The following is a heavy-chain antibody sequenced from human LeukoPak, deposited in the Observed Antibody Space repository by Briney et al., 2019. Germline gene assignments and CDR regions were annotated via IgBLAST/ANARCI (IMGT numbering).Heavy chain of an antibody. Sequence: GGSLRLSCAASGFTFSSYEMNWVRQAPGKGLEWVSYISSSGSTIYYADSVKGRFTISRDNAKHSLYLQMNSLRAEDTAVYYCARAVYCSGGGCFWYFDLWGRGTLVTVSS. D-gene: IGHD2-15*01. J-gene: IGHJ2*01. CDR3: ARAVYCSGGGCFWYFDL. CDR1: GFTFSSYE. V-gene: IGHV3-48*03. CDR2: ISSSGSTI.